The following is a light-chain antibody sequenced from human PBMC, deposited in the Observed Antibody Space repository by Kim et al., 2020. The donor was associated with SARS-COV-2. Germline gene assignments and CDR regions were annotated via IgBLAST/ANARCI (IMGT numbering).Light chain of an antibody. J-gene: IGKJ1*01. CDR1: DTVSTTY. Sequence: TPGERAALSCRASDTVSTTYLAWYQHKPGQAPRLLIYSTAYRATDIPDRFRGTGSGTDFTLTINRLEPEDFAVYYCQQFGRPPKTFGQGTKVDIK. CDR3: QQFGRPPKT. CDR2: STA. V-gene: IGKV3-20*01.